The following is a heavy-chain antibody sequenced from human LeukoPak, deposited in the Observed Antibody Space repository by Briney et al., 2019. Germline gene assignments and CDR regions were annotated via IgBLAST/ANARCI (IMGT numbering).Heavy chain of an antibody. CDR1: GFTFDDYG. J-gene: IGHJ3*02. V-gene: IGHV3-20*04. D-gene: IGHD3-10*01. CDR2: INWNGGST. CDR3: ARDMVRGVIHDAFDI. Sequence: GGSLRLSCAASGFTFDDYGMSWVRQAPGKGLEWVPGINWNGGSTGYADSVKGRFTISRDNAKNSLYLQMNSLRAEDTALYYCARDMVRGVIHDAFDIWGQGTMVTVSS.